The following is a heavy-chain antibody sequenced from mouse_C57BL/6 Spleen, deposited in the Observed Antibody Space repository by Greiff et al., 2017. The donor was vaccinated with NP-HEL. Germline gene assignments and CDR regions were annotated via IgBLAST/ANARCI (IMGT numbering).Heavy chain of an antibody. V-gene: IGHV1-52*01. CDR3: ARGLGPPWFAY. D-gene: IGHD4-1*01. J-gene: IGHJ3*01. Sequence: VQLQQPGAELVRPGSSVKLSCKASGYTFTSYWMHWVKQRPIQGLEWIGNIDPSDSETHYNQKFKDKATLTVDKSSSTAYMQLSSLTSEDSAVYYCARGLGPPWFAYWGQGTLVTVSA. CDR2: IDPSDSET. CDR1: GYTFTSYW.